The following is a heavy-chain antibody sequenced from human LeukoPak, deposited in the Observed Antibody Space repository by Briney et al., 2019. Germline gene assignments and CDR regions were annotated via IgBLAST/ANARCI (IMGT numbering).Heavy chain of an antibody. CDR1: GFTFSSYW. CDR2: IKQDGSEQ. J-gene: IGHJ4*02. Sequence: PGGSLRLFCAASGFTFSSYWMTWVRQAPGKGLEWVANIKQDGSEQYYVDSVKGRFAISRDNAKNSLYLQMNSLRVEDTAVYYCVRISTAAAGSDYWGQGTLVTVSS. V-gene: IGHV3-7*01. D-gene: IGHD6-13*01. CDR3: VRISTAAAGSDY.